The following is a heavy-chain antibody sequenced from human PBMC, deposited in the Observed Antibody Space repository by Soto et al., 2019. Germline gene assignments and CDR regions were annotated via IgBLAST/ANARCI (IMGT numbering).Heavy chain of an antibody. J-gene: IGHJ6*03. CDR1: SGSISSSNW. CDR2: IYHSGST. CDR3: ARVLSAHTSYGSGSRAQNAMDV. Sequence: SETLSLTCAVSSGSISSSNWWSWVRQPPGKGLEWIGEIYHSGSTNYNPSLKSRVTISVDKSKNQFSLKLSSVTAADTAVYYCARVLSAHTSYGSGSRAQNAMDVWGKGTTVTVSS. V-gene: IGHV4-4*02. D-gene: IGHD3-10*01.